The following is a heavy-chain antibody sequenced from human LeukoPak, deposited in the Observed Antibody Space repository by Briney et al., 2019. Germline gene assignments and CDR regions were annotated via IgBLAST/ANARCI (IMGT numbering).Heavy chain of an antibody. CDR3: ARKVSIRGGFH. CDR1: GGSISSGGYY. J-gene: IGHJ4*02. Sequence: SETLSLTCTVSGGSISSGGYYWSWIRQHPGKGLEWIGYIYYSGSTNYNPSLKSRITISVDTSKNQFSLKLISVTAADTAVYYCARKVSIRGGFHWGQGTLVTVSS. D-gene: IGHD2-21*01. CDR2: IYYSGST. V-gene: IGHV4-31*03.